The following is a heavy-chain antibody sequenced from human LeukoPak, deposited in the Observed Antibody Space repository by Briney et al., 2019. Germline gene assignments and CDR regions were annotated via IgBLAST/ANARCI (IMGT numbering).Heavy chain of an antibody. V-gene: IGHV4-34*01. CDR3: ARVGGYYYDSSGLDY. Sequence: SETLSLTCAVYGGSFSGYYWSWIRQPPGKGLEWIGEISHSGSTNYNPSLKSRVAISVDTSKNQFSLKLSSVTAADTAVYYCARVGGYYYDSSGLDYWGQGTLVTVSS. CDR2: ISHSGST. J-gene: IGHJ4*02. D-gene: IGHD3-22*01. CDR1: GGSFSGYY.